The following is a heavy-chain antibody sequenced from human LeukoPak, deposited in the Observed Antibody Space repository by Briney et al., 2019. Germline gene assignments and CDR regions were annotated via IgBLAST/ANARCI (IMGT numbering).Heavy chain of an antibody. D-gene: IGHD3-22*01. CDR2: IYSGGST. CDR1: GFTVSSNY. Sequence: GGSLRLSCAASGFTVSSNYMSWVRQAPGKGLEWVSVIYSGGSTYYADSVKGRFTISRDNSKNTLYLQMNSLRAEDTAVYYCARDSSDYSYDSSGYYSVYTGYFDYWGQGTLVSVSS. J-gene: IGHJ4*02. V-gene: IGHV3-66*01. CDR3: ARDSSDYSYDSSGYYSVYTGYFDY.